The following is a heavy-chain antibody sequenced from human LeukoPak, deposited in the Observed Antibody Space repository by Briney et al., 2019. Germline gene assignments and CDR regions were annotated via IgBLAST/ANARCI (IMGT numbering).Heavy chain of an antibody. V-gene: IGHV1-46*01. D-gene: IGHD4-17*01. CDR2: INPSGSST. CDR1: GYTFTSYY. CDR3: ARDLGFHYGSDY. J-gene: IGHJ4*02. Sequence: ASVKVSCKASGYTFTSYYMHWVGQPPAQGLEWMGIINPSGSSTSYAQKFQGRVTMTKDTSTSTVYMELSSLRAEDTAVYYCARDLGFHYGSDYWGQGTLVTVSS.